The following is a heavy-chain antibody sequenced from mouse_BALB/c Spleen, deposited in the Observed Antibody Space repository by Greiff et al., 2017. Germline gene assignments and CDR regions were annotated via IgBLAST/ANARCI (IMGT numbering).Heavy chain of an antibody. Sequence: DVMLVESGGGLVKPGGSLKLSCAASGFTFSSYAMSWVRQTPEKRLEWVATISSGGSYTYYPDSVKGRFTISRDNAKNTLYLQMSRLRSEDTAMYYCARRDYGSSYDYWGQGTTLTVSS. CDR3: ARRDYGSSYDY. CDR1: GFTFSSYA. V-gene: IGHV5-9-1*01. D-gene: IGHD1-1*01. CDR2: ISSGGSYT. J-gene: IGHJ2*01.